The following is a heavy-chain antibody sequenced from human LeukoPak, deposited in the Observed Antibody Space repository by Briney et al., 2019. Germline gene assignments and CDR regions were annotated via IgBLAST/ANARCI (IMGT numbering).Heavy chain of an antibody. CDR2: IIPIFGTA. D-gene: IGHD1-14*01. CDR1: GYTFTGYY. Sequence: ASMKVSCKASGYTFTGYYVHWVRQAPGQGLEWMGGIIPIFGTANYAQKFQGRVTITADESTSTAYMELSSLRSEDTAVYYCARAQMQNHFDYWGQGTLVTVSS. V-gene: IGHV1-69*13. CDR3: ARAQMQNHFDY. J-gene: IGHJ4*02.